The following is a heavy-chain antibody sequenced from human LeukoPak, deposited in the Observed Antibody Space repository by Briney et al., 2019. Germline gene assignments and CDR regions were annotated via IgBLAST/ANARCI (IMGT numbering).Heavy chain of an antibody. CDR3: ARDQNDRDAFDI. V-gene: IGHV3-33*01. CDR1: GFTFSSYG. D-gene: IGHD1-1*01. J-gene: IGHJ3*02. Sequence: GGSLRLFCAASGFTFSSYGMHWVRQAPGKGLEWVAVIWYDGSNKYYAGSVKGRFTISRDNSKNTLYLQMNSLRAEDTAVYYCARDQNDRDAFDIWGQGTMVTVSS. CDR2: IWYDGSNK.